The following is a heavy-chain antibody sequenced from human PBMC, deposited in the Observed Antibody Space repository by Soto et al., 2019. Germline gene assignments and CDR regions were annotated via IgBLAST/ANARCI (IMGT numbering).Heavy chain of an antibody. CDR1: GYTLTELS. D-gene: IGHD4-17*01. CDR2: FDPEDGET. V-gene: IGHV1-24*01. J-gene: IGHJ4*02. CDR3: STFRYGDYFFPVDY. Sequence: QVQLVQSGAEVKKPGASVKVSCKVSGYTLTELSMHWVRQAPGKGLEWMGGFDPEDGETIYAQKFQGRVTMTEDTATAKAYMALSRRRSDDTAVDYYSTFRYGDYFFPVDYWGQGTLVTVSS.